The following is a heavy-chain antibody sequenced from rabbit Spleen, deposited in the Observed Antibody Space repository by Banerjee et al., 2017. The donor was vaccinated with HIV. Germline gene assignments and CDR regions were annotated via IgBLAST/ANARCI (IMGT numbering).Heavy chain of an antibody. Sequence: QQLVESGGDLVKPGASLTLTCTASGVSFSSSSYMCWVHQAPGKGLEWIACIDSGSSGFTYFATWAKGRFTMSRTSSTTVTLQMTSLTAADTATYFCARDLTGVIGWNFGWWGPGTLVTVS. V-gene: IGHV1S40*01. D-gene: IGHD1-1*01. CDR1: GVSFSSSSY. CDR2: IDSGSSGFT. CDR3: ARDLTGVIGWNFGW. J-gene: IGHJ4*01.